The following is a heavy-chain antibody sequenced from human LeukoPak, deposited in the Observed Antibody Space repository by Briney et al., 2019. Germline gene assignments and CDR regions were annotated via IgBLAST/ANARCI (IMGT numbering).Heavy chain of an antibody. CDR3: ARRSTMTTSLNY. Sequence: PGGSLRLSCAASGFTFSSYAMSWVRQAPGKGLEWVSVISGSGDSTYYADSVKGRFTISRDNSKNTLYLQMNSLRAEDTAVYYCARRSTMTTSLNYWGQGTLVTVSS. D-gene: IGHD4-17*01. J-gene: IGHJ4*02. CDR2: ISGSGDST. CDR1: GFTFSSYA. V-gene: IGHV3-23*01.